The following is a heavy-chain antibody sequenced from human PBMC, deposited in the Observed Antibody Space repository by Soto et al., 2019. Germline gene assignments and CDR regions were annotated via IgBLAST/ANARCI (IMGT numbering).Heavy chain of an antibody. CDR1: GYTFTSYA. D-gene: IGHD2-15*01. CDR2: INAGNGNT. Sequence: ASVKVSCKASGYTFTSYAMHWVRQAPGQRREWMGWINAGNGNTKYSQKFQGRVTITRDTSASTAYMELSSLRSEDTAVYYCARGDCSGGSCYGTYYFDYWGQGTLVTDSS. J-gene: IGHJ4*02. V-gene: IGHV1-3*01. CDR3: ARGDCSGGSCYGTYYFDY.